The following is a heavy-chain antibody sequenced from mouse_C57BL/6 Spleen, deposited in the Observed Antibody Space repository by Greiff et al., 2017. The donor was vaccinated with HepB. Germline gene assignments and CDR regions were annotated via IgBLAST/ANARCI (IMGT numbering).Heavy chain of an antibody. CDR3: ARSLYYGYDDWYFDV. V-gene: IGHV1-69*01. J-gene: IGHJ1*03. CDR2: IDPSDSYT. CDR1: GYTFTSYW. Sequence: QVQLQQPGAELVMPGASVKLSCKASGYTFTSYWMHWVKQRPGQGLEWIGEIDPSDSYTNYNQKFKGKSTLTVDKSSSTAYMQRSSLTSEDSAVYYCARSLYYGYDDWYFDVWGTGTTVTVSS. D-gene: IGHD2-2*01.